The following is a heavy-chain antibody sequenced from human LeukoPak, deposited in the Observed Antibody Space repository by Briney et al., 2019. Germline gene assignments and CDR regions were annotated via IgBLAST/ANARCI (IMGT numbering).Heavy chain of an antibody. CDR1: GFTFSSNW. Sequence: GSLRLSCVASGFTFSSNWMSWVRQAPGKGLEWVANIKQDGSEKYYVDSVKGRFTISRDNAKNSVYLQMNSLRAEDTAVYYCARGRGPDYWGQGTLVTVSS. J-gene: IGHJ4*02. CDR2: IKQDGSEK. V-gene: IGHV3-7*01. CDR3: ARGRGPDY.